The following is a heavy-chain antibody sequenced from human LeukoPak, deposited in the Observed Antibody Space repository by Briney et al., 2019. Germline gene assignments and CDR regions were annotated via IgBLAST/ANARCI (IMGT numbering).Heavy chain of an antibody. D-gene: IGHD6-19*01. V-gene: IGHV1-2*02. CDR1: GYTFTGYY. CDR3: ASYSSGWYYFDY. J-gene: IGHJ4*02. CDR2: INPNSGGT. Sequence: ASVKVSCKASGYTFTGYYMHWVRQAPGQGLEWMGWINPNSGGTNYAQKFRGRVTMTRDTSISTAYMELSRLRSDDTAVYYCASYSSGWYYFDYWGQGTLVTVSS.